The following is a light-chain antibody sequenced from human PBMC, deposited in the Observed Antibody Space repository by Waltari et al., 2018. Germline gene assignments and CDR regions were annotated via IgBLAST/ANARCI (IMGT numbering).Light chain of an antibody. Sequence: QSALTQPASVSGSPGQSITISCTGTSSYVGTYNLVSWYHHHPGKAPKLMIYESTKRPSGVSNRISGSKSGITASLTISGLQAEDEADYYCCSFAGSGPHVVFGGGTKLTVL. CDR3: CSFAGSGPHVV. J-gene: IGLJ2*01. CDR1: SSYVGTYNL. CDR2: EST. V-gene: IGLV2-23*01.